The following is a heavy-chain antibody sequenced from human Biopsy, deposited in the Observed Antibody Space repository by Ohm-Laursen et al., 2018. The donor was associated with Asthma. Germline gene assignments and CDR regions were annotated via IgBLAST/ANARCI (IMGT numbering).Heavy chain of an antibody. Sequence: SVKVSCKASGYTFIGCHIHWMRQAPGQGLEWLGGITPIYGITDYAQKFQGRLSITADGSTTTAYMELNGLTFEDTAVYFCARLATRYSYGRIYYSYGMDVWGQGTTVTVSS. D-gene: IGHD5-18*01. CDR1: GYTFIGCH. CDR2: ITPIYGIT. J-gene: IGHJ6*02. CDR3: ARLATRYSYGRIYYSYGMDV. V-gene: IGHV1-69*13.